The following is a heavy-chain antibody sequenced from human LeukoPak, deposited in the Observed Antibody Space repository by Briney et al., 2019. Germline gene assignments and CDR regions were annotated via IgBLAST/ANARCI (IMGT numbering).Heavy chain of an antibody. CDR3: ARGPTRDASYFYDGSDYYHSY. Sequence: ASVKVSCKASGNTFSGYFMNWVRQAPGHGLEWMGWIKPNSGGTKYAQKFQGRVTMTRDTSISTVYMELNRLTSDDTAVYYCARGPTRDASYFYDGSDYYHSYWGQGTLVTVSS. J-gene: IGHJ4*02. CDR1: GNTFSGYF. D-gene: IGHD3-22*01. CDR2: IKPNSGGT. V-gene: IGHV1-2*02.